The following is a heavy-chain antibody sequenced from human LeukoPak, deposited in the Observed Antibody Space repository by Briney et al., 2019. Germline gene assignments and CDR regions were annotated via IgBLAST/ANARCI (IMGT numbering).Heavy chain of an antibody. D-gene: IGHD3-10*01. V-gene: IGHV4-39*01. Sequence: SETLSLTCTVSGGSISSSSYYWGWIRQPPGKGLEWIGSIYYSGSTYYNPSLKSRVTISVDTSKNQFSLKLSSVTAADTAVYYCASPSYYYGSGSPPDVYFDYWGQGTLVTVSS. J-gene: IGHJ4*02. CDR1: GGSISSSSYY. CDR3: ASPSYYYGSGSPPDVYFDY. CDR2: IYYSGST.